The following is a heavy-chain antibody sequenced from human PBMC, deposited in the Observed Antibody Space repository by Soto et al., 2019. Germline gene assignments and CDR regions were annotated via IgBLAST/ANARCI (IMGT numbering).Heavy chain of an antibody. D-gene: IGHD1-20*01. J-gene: IGHJ6*02. CDR2: IDASGNT. Sequence: PSDTLSLTCTVSLDSISTYYWICILRPAGKGLEWIWRIDASGNTNYNPSLKSRVTMPADTSKKQFSLKLTSVTAADTAVYYCARYSNNWFQTEGMDVWGQGTTVTVSS. V-gene: IGHV4-4*07. CDR3: ARYSNNWFQTEGMDV. CDR1: LDSISTYY.